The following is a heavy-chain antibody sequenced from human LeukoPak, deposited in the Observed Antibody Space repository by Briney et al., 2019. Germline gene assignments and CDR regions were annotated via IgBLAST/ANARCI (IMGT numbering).Heavy chain of an antibody. CDR3: ANDMGIYDSSGYPNYYYGMDV. CDR1: GFTFSSYA. J-gene: IGHJ6*02. D-gene: IGHD3-22*01. Sequence: GGSLRLSCAASGFTFSSYAMSRVRQAPGKGLEWVSAISGSGGSTYYADSVKGRFTISRDNSKNTLYLQMNSLRAEDTAVYYCANDMGIYDSSGYPNYYYGMDVWGQGTTVTVSS. CDR2: ISGSGGST. V-gene: IGHV3-23*01.